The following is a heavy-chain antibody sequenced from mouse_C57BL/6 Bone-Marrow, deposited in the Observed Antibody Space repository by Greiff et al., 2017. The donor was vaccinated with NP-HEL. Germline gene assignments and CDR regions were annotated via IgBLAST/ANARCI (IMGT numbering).Heavy chain of an antibody. CDR1: GFTFSSYG. CDR2: ISSGGSYT. CDR3: ARRGLRRYFDV. Sequence: EVMLVESGGDLVKPGGSLKLSCAASGFTFSSYGMSWVRQTPDKRLEWVATISSGGSYTYYPDSVKGRFTISRDNAKNTLYLQMSSLKSEDTAMYYCARRGLRRYFDVWGTGTTVTVSS. D-gene: IGHD2-4*01. V-gene: IGHV5-6*02. J-gene: IGHJ1*03.